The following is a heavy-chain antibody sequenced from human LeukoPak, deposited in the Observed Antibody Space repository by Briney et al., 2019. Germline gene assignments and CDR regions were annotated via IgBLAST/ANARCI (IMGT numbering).Heavy chain of an antibody. CDR1: GCTFTGYY. Sequence: ASVKVSCKASGCTFTGYYMHWVRQAPGQGLEWMGWINPNSGGTNYEQKVQGRVTMTSDTSISTAYMELSRLRSDDTAVYYCARVSSGWFDAFDIWGQGTMVTVSS. V-gene: IGHV1-2*02. D-gene: IGHD6-19*01. CDR3: ARVSSGWFDAFDI. J-gene: IGHJ3*02. CDR2: INPNSGGT.